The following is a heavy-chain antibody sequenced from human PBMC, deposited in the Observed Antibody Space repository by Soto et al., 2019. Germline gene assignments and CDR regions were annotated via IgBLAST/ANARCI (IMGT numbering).Heavy chain of an antibody. J-gene: IGHJ4*02. CDR1: GGSISNYY. D-gene: IGHD2-15*01. CDR3: ARLPGYCSGDSCRIDY. V-gene: IGHV4-59*01. Sequence: SETLSLTCTVSGGSISNYYWNWIRQSPGKGLEWIGYIYSSGSTHYNPSLQNRVTISIDTSKNQVSLKVNSVTAADTAVYFCARLPGYCSGDSCRIDYWRQGTLVTV. CDR2: IYSSGST.